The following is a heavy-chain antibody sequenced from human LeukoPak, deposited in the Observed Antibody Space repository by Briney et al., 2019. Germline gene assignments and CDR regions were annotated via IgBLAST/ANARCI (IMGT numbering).Heavy chain of an antibody. CDR1: GFTFSSYG. D-gene: IGHD6-13*01. V-gene: IGHV3-30*18. J-gene: IGHJ4*02. Sequence: GGSLRLSCAASGFTFSSYGMHWVRQAPGKGLEWVAVISYDGSNKYYADSVKGRFTISRDNSKNTLYLQMNSLRAEDTAVYYCAKDHGIAAAGPEGVDYWGQGTLVTVSS. CDR2: ISYDGSNK. CDR3: AKDHGIAAAGPEGVDY.